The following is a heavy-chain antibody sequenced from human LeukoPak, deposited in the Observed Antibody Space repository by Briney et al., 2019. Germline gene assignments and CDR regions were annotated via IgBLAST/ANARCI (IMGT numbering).Heavy chain of an antibody. J-gene: IGHJ4*02. Sequence: GGSLRLSCAASGFTFSSYEMNWVRQAPGKGLEWVSYISSSGSTIYYADSVKGRFTISRDNSKNTLYLQMNSLRAEDTAVYYCARGTYYYDSSGQSLNYWGQGTLVTVSS. CDR2: ISSSGSTI. CDR1: GFTFSSYE. D-gene: IGHD3-22*01. V-gene: IGHV3-48*03. CDR3: ARGTYYYDSSGQSLNY.